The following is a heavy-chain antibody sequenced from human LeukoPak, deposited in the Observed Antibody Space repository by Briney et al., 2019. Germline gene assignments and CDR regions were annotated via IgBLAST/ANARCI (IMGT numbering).Heavy chain of an antibody. CDR1: GFSFDDYD. J-gene: IGHJ4*02. CDR2: IKLNGGTT. D-gene: IGHD4-17*01. V-gene: IGHV3-20*04. Sequence: GGSLRLSCTASGFSFDDYDMDWVRQAPGEGLEWVSGIKLNGGTTTYADSVKGRFTISRDNARNSLFLQMNSLTAEDTAFYFCARKGHYGIDFWGQGTLVTVSS. CDR3: ARKGHYGIDF.